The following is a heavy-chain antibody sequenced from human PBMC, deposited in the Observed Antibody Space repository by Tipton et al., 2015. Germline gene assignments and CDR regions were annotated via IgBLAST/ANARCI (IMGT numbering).Heavy chain of an antibody. CDR1: GGSVSSGSYY. CDR2: ISYTETS. Sequence: TLSLTCTVSGGSVSSGSYYWSWIRQPPGKGLECIGYISYTETSHYNPSLKSRVTISTDTSKNQFSLKLSSVTAADTAVYYCARDLEHGMDVWGQGTTVTVSS. CDR3: ARDLEHGMDV. V-gene: IGHV4-61*01. J-gene: IGHJ6*02.